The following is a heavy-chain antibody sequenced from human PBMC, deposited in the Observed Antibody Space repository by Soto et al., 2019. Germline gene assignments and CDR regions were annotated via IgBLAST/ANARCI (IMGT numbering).Heavy chain of an antibody. CDR1: GGSISSYY. Sequence: SETLSLTCTVSGGSISSYYWSWMRQPPGKGLEWIAYIYYSGSTSYNPSLKSRVTISVDTSKNQFSLKLSSVTAADTAVYYCARAAAYSGFDYWGQGTLVTVSS. D-gene: IGHD1-26*01. CDR2: IYYSGST. J-gene: IGHJ4*02. CDR3: ARAAAYSGFDY. V-gene: IGHV4-59*01.